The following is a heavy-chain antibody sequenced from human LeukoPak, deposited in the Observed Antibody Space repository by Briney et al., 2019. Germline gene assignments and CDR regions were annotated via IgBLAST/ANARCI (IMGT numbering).Heavy chain of an antibody. V-gene: IGHV1-46*01. CDR2: VNPSGGST. J-gene: IGHJ4*02. D-gene: IGHD3-22*01. CDR1: GYTFTSYY. CDR3: ARGGYYYDSSGYYQWAPFDY. Sequence: GASVKVSCKASGYTFTSYYMHWVRQAPGQGLEWMGIVNPSGGSTSYAQKFQGRVTMTRETCTSTVYMERSSLRSEDTAVYYCARGGYYYDSSGYYQWAPFDYWGQGTLVTVSS.